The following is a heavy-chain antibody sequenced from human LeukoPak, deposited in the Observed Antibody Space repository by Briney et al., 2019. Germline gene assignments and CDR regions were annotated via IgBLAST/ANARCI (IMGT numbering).Heavy chain of an antibody. Sequence: GGSLRLSGSGSGFTCSSYSMNWVRQAPGKGLEWCSSISSSSTYIDYADSVKGGFTISTYKSKNSLELQMNSLRAEDTAVYYCPTQLGYCSDGSCYFPYWGPGTTVTVSS. CDR2: ISSSSTYI. J-gene: IGHJ6*01. CDR3: PTQLGYCSDGSCYFPY. V-gene: IGHV3-21*04. CDR1: GFTCSSYS. D-gene: IGHD2-15*01.